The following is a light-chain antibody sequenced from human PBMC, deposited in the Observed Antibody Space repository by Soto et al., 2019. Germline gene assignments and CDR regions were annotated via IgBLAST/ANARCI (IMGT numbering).Light chain of an antibody. Sequence: DIVMTQSPDSLAVSLGERATINCKSSQSVLYSSNNNNYLAWYQQKPGQPPKLLIYWASTRESGVTDRFSGSGSGTDFALSISGLQAEDVGVYYCQQYYTTPITFGQGTRLEIK. CDR2: WAS. CDR3: QQYYTTPIT. CDR1: QSVLYSSNNNNY. J-gene: IGKJ5*01. V-gene: IGKV4-1*01.